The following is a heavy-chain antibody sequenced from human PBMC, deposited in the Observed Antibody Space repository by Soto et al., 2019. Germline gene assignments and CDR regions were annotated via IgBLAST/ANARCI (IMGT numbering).Heavy chain of an antibody. Sequence: SETLSLTCAVSGVSISKSYYWSWIRQTPGKGLEWIGYFYYTGTIKYNPSLKSRVSISEDTPKNQFSLKLRSVTAADTAVYFCARGNYYRYYMEVWGKGTTVTVSS. CDR2: FYYTGTI. D-gene: IGHD1-26*01. CDR1: GVSISKSYY. J-gene: IGHJ6*03. CDR3: ARGNYYRYYMEV. V-gene: IGHV4-59*01.